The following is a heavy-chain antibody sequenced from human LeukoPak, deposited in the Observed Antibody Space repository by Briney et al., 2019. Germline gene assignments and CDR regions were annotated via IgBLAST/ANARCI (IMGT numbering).Heavy chain of an antibody. Sequence: GGSLRLSCATSGFTLSSYSMDWVRQAPGEGLEWVSYISSGSTTIYYADSVKGRFTISRDNAKNSLYLQMNSLRAEDTAVYYCARDVEQWLVRVYYFDYWGQGTLVTVSS. CDR3: ARDVEQWLVRVYYFDY. J-gene: IGHJ4*02. CDR1: GFTLSSYS. CDR2: ISSGSTTI. V-gene: IGHV3-48*01. D-gene: IGHD6-19*01.